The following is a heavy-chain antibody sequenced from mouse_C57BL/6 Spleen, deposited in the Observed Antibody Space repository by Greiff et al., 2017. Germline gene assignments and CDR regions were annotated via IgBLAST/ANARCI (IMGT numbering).Heavy chain of an antibody. J-gene: IGHJ2*01. CDR2: ISSGGSYT. CDR3: ARHYGTMGYFDY. Sequence: EVQLLESGGDLVKPGGSLKLSCAASGFTFSSYGMSWVRQTPDKRLEWVATISSGGSYTYYPDSVKGRFTISRDKAKNTLYLQMSSLKSEDTAMYYCARHYGTMGYFDYWGQGTTLTVSS. CDR1: GFTFSSYG. V-gene: IGHV5-6*01. D-gene: IGHD4-1*01.